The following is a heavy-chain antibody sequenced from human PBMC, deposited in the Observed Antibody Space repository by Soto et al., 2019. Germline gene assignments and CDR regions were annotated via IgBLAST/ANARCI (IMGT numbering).Heavy chain of an antibody. CDR3: ARGPTTVTTTFDY. Sequence: GASVKVSCKASGGTFSSYAISWVRQAPGQGLEWMGGIIPIFGTANYAQKFQGRVTITADKSTSTAYMELSSLRSEDTAVYYCARGPTTVTTTFDYWGQGTLVTVSS. V-gene: IGHV1-69*06. CDR2: IIPIFGTA. J-gene: IGHJ4*02. CDR1: GGTFSSYA. D-gene: IGHD4-17*01.